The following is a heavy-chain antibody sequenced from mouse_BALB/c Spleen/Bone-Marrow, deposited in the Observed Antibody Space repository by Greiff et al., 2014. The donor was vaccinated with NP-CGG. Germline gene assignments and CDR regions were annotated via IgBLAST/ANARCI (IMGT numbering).Heavy chain of an antibody. D-gene: IGHD2-4*01. CDR1: GYTFTSYW. CDR3: ARRRGTMITTRDAMDY. J-gene: IGHJ4*01. Sequence: VHLVESGAELVRPGASVKLSCKASGYTFTSYWMNWVKQRPEQGLEWIGRIDPYDSETHYNQKFKDKAILTVDKSSSTAYMQLSSLTSEDSAVYYCARRRGTMITTRDAMDYWGQGTSVTVSS. CDR2: IDPYDSET. V-gene: IGHV1-52*01.